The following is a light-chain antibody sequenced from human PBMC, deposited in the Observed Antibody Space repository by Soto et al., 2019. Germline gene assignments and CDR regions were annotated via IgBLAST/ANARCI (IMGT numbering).Light chain of an antibody. CDR1: QSVSSN. CDR3: QQYHNWPPVT. CDR2: GAS. Sequence: EIVMTQSPATLSVSPGERATLSCRASQSVSSNLAWYQQKPGQAPRLLIYGASTRATGIPARFSGSGSGTEFALTISSLQSEDFAVYYCQQYHNWPPVTFGPGTKVDIE. V-gene: IGKV3-15*01. J-gene: IGKJ3*01.